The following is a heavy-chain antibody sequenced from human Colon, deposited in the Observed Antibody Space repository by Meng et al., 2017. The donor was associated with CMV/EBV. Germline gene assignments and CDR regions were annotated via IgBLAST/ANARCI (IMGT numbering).Heavy chain of an antibody. V-gene: IGHV3-30-3*01. D-gene: IGHD3-10*01. CDR3: ARGYRGGLGWFDP. Sequence: SLKISCAASGFTLSGYAMHWVRQAPGKGLEWVAVISYVGTTTYYADSVKGRFTISRDNSKNALYLQMNNLRPEDTAVYYCARGYRGGLGWFDPWGQGTLVTVSS. CDR1: GFTLSGYA. J-gene: IGHJ5*02. CDR2: ISYVGTTT.